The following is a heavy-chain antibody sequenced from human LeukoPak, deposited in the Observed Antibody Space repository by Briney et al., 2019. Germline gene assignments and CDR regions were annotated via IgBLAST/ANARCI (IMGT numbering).Heavy chain of an antibody. D-gene: IGHD1-26*01. J-gene: IGHJ4*02. CDR3: ATRRSGSHPYY. CDR1: GASVSSSSYY. CDR2: VFYSGST. Sequence: SETLPLTCTVSGASVSSSSYYWEWIRQPPGKGLEWVGSVFYSGSTNCNPSLKSRVTMSVDTSKNQFSLRLSSLTATDTAVYYCATRRSGSHPYYWGQGTLVTVSS. V-gene: IGHV4-39*01.